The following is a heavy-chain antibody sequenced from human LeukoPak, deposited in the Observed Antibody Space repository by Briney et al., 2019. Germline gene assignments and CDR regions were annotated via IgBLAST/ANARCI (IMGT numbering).Heavy chain of an antibody. J-gene: IGHJ1*01. CDR3: ARGDIAVAGTRAEYFQH. CDR2: ISWNSGSI. D-gene: IGHD6-19*01. Sequence: GGSLRLSCAASGFTFDDYAMHWVRQTPGRGLEWVSGISWNSGSIGYADSVKGRFTISRDNAKNSLYLQMNSLRAEDTAVYYCARGDIAVAGTRAEYFQHWGQGTLVTVSS. V-gene: IGHV3-9*01. CDR1: GFTFDDYA.